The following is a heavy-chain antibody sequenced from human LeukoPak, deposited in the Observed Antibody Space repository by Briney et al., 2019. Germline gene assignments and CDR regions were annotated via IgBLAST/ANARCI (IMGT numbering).Heavy chain of an antibody. Sequence: SETLSLTCTVSGGFISSYYWSWIRQPPGKGLEWIGYIYYSGSTNYNPSLKSRVTISVDTSKNQFSLKLSSVTAADTAVYYCARELDYYDSSGYYDFSRTGAFDIWGQGTMVTVSS. D-gene: IGHD3-22*01. CDR2: IYYSGST. V-gene: IGHV4-59*01. CDR3: ARELDYYDSSGYYDFSRTGAFDI. CDR1: GGFISSYY. J-gene: IGHJ3*02.